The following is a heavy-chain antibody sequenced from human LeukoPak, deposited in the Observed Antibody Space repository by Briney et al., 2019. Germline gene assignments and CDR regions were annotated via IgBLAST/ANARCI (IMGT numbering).Heavy chain of an antibody. V-gene: IGHV3-30*02. D-gene: IGHD4-17*01. CDR3: AKGSTVTTFFRWSRELFNAFDI. CDR1: GFTFSSYG. Sequence: PGGSLRLSCAASGFTFSSYGMHWVRQAPGKGLEWVAFIRYDGSNKYYADSVKGRFTISRDNSKNTLYLQMNSLRAEDTAVYYCAKGSTVTTFFRWSRELFNAFDIWGQGTMVTVSS. CDR2: IRYDGSNK. J-gene: IGHJ3*02.